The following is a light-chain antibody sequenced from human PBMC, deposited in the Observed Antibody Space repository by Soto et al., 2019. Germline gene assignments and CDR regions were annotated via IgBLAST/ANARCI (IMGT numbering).Light chain of an antibody. CDR2: SNN. CDR1: SSHIGSNT. Sequence: QSVLTQPPTASGTHGQRVIISCSGSSSHIGSNTVNWYQQLPGTAPKLLIYSNNQRPSGVPDRFSGSKSGTSASLAISGLRLEDEADYCWAAGDDSLNGLFALGTGP. V-gene: IGLV1-44*01. J-gene: IGLJ1*01. CDR3: AAGDDSLNGLFA.